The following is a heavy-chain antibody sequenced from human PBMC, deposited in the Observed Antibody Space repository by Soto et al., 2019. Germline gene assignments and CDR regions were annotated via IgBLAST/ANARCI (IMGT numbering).Heavy chain of an antibody. CDR2: ISSSGSTI. CDR3: ARDMENSWQLDRGFDY. V-gene: IGHV3-11*01. Sequence: GGSLRLSCAASGFTFSDYYMSWIRQAPGKGLEWVSYISSSGSTIYYADSVKGRFTISRDNAKNSLYLQMNSLRAEDTAVYYCARDMENSWQLDRGFDYWGQGTLVTVSS. J-gene: IGHJ4*02. CDR1: GFTFSDYY. D-gene: IGHD6-6*01.